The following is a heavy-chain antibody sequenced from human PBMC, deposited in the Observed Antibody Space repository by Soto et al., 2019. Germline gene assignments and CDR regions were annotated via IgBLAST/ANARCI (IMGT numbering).Heavy chain of an antibody. CDR2: IYTSGST. Sequence: QVQLQESGPGLVKPSETLSLTCTVSGGSISSYYWSWIRQPAGKGLEWIGSIYTSGSTNYNPSLKSRVSMSVDTSKNQFSRKLSSVTAADTGVYYCARTYYYDSSGQVVFDIWGQGTMVTVSS. D-gene: IGHD3-22*01. V-gene: IGHV4-4*07. J-gene: IGHJ3*02. CDR1: GGSISSYY. CDR3: ARTYYYDSSGQVVFDI.